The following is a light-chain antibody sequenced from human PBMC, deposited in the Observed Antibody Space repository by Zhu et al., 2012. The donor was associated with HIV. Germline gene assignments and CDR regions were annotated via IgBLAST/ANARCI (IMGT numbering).Light chain of an antibody. Sequence: IVLTQSPATLSLSPGERTTVSCRASQSVRSFLAWYQQKPGQAPRLLIYDTSKRATGIPARFSGGGSGTDFTLTISSLEPEDFAVYYCQQRSNWPLTFGGGTKVEIK. CDR3: QQRSNWPLT. CDR1: QSVRSF. CDR2: DTS. J-gene: IGKJ4*01. V-gene: IGKV3-11*01.